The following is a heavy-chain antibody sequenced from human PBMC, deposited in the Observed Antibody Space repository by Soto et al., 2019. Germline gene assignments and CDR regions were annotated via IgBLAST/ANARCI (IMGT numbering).Heavy chain of an antibody. CDR3: ARASSTWRYFFDY. J-gene: IGHJ4*02. D-gene: IGHD6-13*01. V-gene: IGHV4-59*01. Sequence: WTWIRQPPGKGLEWVGYVYYSGTTYYNPSLQSRVTISVDTSKNQFSLKVKSVTAADTAIYYCARASSTWRYFFDYWGQGSLVTVSS. CDR2: VYYSGTT.